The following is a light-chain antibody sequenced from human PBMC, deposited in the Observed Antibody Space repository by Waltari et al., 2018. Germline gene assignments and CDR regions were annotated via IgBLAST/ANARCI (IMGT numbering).Light chain of an antibody. CDR3: QKYNSAPRT. J-gene: IGKJ1*01. Sequence: DIQMTQSPSSLSASVGDRVTITCRASQGISNYLAWYQQKPGKVPKLLIYAASTLQSGGPFRFMGSGSGTDFTLTISSLQPEDVATYYCQKYNSAPRTFGQGTKVEIK. CDR2: AAS. V-gene: IGKV1-27*01. CDR1: QGISNY.